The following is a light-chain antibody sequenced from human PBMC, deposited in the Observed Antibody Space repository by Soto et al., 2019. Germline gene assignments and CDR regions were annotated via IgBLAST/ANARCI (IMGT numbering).Light chain of an antibody. CDR1: QSVSSD. J-gene: IGKJ2*01. V-gene: IGKV3-15*01. CDR2: GAS. Sequence: EILMTQSPATLSVSSGERATLSCRASQSVSSDLAWYQHHPGQAPRLLIYGASTRVTGTPPRFSGSGSGTEFTLTITSLQAEDFAVYYCQHYHCWPFTFGQGTKLEMK. CDR3: QHYHCWPFT.